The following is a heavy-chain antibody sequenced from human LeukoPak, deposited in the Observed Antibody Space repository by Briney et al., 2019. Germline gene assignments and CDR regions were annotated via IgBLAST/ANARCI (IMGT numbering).Heavy chain of an antibody. D-gene: IGHD2-21*02. V-gene: IGHV3-30*04. CDR1: GFTFSSYA. J-gene: IGHJ4*02. Sequence: GGSLRLSCAASGFTFSSYAMHWVRQAPGKGLEWVAVISYDGSNKYYADSVKGRFTISRDNSKNTLYLQMNSLRAEDTAVYYCARDGMYCGGDCSYYDSSGSVDYWGQGTLVTVSS. CDR3: ARDGMYCGGDCSYYDSSGSVDY. CDR2: ISYDGSNK.